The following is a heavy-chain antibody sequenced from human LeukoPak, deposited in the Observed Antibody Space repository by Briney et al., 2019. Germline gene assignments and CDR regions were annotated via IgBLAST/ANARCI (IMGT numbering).Heavy chain of an antibody. J-gene: IGHJ4*02. Sequence: GGSLRLSCAASGFTFSSYAMHWVRQAPGKGLEWVAVISYDGSNKYYADSVKGRFTISRDNSKKTLYLEMNSLRADDSAVYYCGRGGFYGDYVAYWGQGTQVTVSS. CDR2: ISYDGSNK. D-gene: IGHD4-17*01. CDR1: GFTFSSYA. V-gene: IGHV3-30-3*01. CDR3: GRGGFYGDYVAY.